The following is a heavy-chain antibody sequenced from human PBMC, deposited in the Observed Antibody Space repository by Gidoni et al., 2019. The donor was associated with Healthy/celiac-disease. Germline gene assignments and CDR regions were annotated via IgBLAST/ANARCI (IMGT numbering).Heavy chain of an antibody. CDR1: GFIFDDYA. CDR2: ISWNSGSI. Sequence: EVQLVESGGGLVQPGRSLRLSCADSGFIFDDYAMHWVRQAPGKGLEWVSGISWNSGSIGYADSVKGRFTISRDNAKNSLYLQMNSLRAEDTALYYCAKVSGYSLTFDYWGQGTLVTVSS. J-gene: IGHJ4*02. D-gene: IGHD3-22*01. CDR3: AKVSGYSLTFDY. V-gene: IGHV3-9*01.